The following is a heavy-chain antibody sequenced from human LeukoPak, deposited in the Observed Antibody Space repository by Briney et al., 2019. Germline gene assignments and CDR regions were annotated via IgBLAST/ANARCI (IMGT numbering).Heavy chain of an antibody. J-gene: IGHJ4*02. CDR1: GGSISSYY. D-gene: IGHD7-27*01. CDR2: IYYSGST. V-gene: IGHV4-59*08. CDR3: ATGTGDPYYFDY. Sequence: PSETLSLTCTVPGGSISSYYWSWIRQPPGKGLEWIGYIYYSGSTNYNPSLKSRVTISVDTSKNQFSLKLSSVTAADTAVYYCATGTGDPYYFDYWGQGTLVTVSS.